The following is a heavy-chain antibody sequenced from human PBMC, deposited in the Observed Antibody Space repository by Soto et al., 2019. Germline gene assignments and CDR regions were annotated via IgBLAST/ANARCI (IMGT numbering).Heavy chain of an antibody. CDR2: MTISGNSI. CDR1: GFTFSRYS. CDR3: ARDYYYDSSGFSPLDY. V-gene: IGHV3-21*01. Sequence: LRLSCAASGFTFSRYSMNWVRQAPGKGLEWVSSMTISGNSIYYGDSVKGRFTISRDNAKNSLYLQMNSLRAEDTAVYYCARDYYYDSSGFSPLDYWGQGTQVTVSS. J-gene: IGHJ4*02. D-gene: IGHD3-22*01.